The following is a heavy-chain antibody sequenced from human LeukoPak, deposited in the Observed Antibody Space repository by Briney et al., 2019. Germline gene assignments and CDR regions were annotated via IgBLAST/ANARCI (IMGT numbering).Heavy chain of an antibody. CDR2: LSGNGGST. V-gene: IGHV3-23*01. CDR1: GFTFSNYA. Sequence: GGSLRLSCAPSGFTFSNYAMSWVRQAPGKGLEWVSGLSGNGGSTYYADSVKGRFTISRDNSKNTLYLQMNSLKAEDTALYYCAKYSGYSGYGYYFDYWGQGTLVTVSS. J-gene: IGHJ4*02. CDR3: AKYSGYSGYGYYFDY. D-gene: IGHD5-12*01.